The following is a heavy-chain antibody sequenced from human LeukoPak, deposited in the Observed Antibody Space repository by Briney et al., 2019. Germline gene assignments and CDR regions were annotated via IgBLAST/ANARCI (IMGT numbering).Heavy chain of an antibody. CDR3: ARDREDYDFWSGYYS. D-gene: IGHD3-3*01. J-gene: IGHJ5*02. V-gene: IGHV1-69*05. Sequence: APVKVSCKASGGTFSSYAISWVRQAPGQGLEWMGGIIPIFGTANYAQKFQGRVTITTDESTSTAYMELSSLRSEDTSVYYCARDREDYDFWSGYYSWGQGTLVTVSS. CDR1: GGTFSSYA. CDR2: IIPIFGTA.